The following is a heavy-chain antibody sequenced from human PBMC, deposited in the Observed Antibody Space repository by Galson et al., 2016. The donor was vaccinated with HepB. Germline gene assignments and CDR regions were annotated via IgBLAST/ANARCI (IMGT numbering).Heavy chain of an antibody. D-gene: IGHD6-25*01. J-gene: IGHJ3*02. Sequence: SLRLSCAASGFTFSAFPLSWVRQAPGRGLEWVSTISGRGGDTYSAASVRGRFTISRDNSKNTLFLQMTSLRTYDTAVYYCAKSARPPPNAFYIWGQGTLGTVSS. V-gene: IGHV3-23*01. CDR2: ISGRGGDT. CDR1: GFTFSAFP. CDR3: AKSARPPPNAFYI.